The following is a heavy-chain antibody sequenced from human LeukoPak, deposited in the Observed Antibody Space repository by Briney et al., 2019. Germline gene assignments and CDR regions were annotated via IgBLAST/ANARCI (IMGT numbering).Heavy chain of an antibody. CDR2: ISSSGSTI. CDR1: GFTFSSYE. Sequence: GGSLRLSCAASGFTFSSYEMNWVRQAPGKRLEWVSYISSSGSTIYYADSVKGRFTISRDNAKNSLYLQMNSLRVEDTAMYYCARDGLRRPPTPYCGGDCPLDYWGQGTLVSVSS. D-gene: IGHD2-21*02. V-gene: IGHV3-48*03. J-gene: IGHJ4*02. CDR3: ARDGLRRPPTPYCGGDCPLDY.